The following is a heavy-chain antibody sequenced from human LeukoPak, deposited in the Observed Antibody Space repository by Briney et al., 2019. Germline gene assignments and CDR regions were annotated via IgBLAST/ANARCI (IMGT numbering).Heavy chain of an antibody. J-gene: IGHJ4*02. CDR1: GFTFSSYW. CDR2: IKEDGSEK. V-gene: IGHV3-7*05. CDR3: GRIAYGNYV. Sequence: PGGPLRLSCAASGFTFSSYWMSWVRQAPGKGLEWVANIKEDGSEKHYVDSVKGRFTISRDNAKNSLYLEVNSLRAEDTAVYYCGRIAYGNYVWGQGALVTVSS. D-gene: IGHD3-16*01.